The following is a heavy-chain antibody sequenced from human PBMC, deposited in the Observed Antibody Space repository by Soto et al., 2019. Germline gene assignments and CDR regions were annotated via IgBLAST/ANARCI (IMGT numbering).Heavy chain of an antibody. V-gene: IGHV3-30*18. Sequence: GGSLRLSCAASGFTFSSYGMHWVRQAPGKGLEWVAVISYDGSNKYYADSVKGRFTISRDNSKNTLYLQMNSLRAEDTAVYYCAKDLNILTGYHYYYGMDVWGQGTTVTVSS. CDR3: AKDLNILTGYHYYYGMDV. D-gene: IGHD3-9*01. CDR1: GFTFSSYG. CDR2: ISYDGSNK. J-gene: IGHJ6*02.